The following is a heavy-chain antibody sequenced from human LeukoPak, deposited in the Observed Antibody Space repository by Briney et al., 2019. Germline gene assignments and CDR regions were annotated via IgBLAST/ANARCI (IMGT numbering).Heavy chain of an antibody. CDR3: AALYYPNWFDP. CDR2: ISGSGGST. D-gene: IGHD3-22*01. Sequence: GGSLRLSCAASGFTFSSYAMSWVRQAPGKGLEWVSAISGSGGSTYYADSVKGRFTISRDNSKNTLYLQMNGLRAEDTAVYYCAALYYPNWFDPWGQGTLVTVSS. CDR1: GFTFSSYA. V-gene: IGHV3-23*01. J-gene: IGHJ5*02.